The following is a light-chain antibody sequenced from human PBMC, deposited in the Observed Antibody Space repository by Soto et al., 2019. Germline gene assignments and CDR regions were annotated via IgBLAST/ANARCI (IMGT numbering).Light chain of an antibody. CDR3: QQYNSYSQT. Sequence: DIQMTQSPSTLSASVGDRVTITCRASQSISSWLAWYLQKPGKAPKLLIYDASSLESGVQSRFSGSGAGTECTRTISSLQPDDVATYYCQQYNSYSQTFGQGTKVDIK. CDR1: QSISSW. V-gene: IGKV1-5*01. CDR2: DAS. J-gene: IGKJ1*01.